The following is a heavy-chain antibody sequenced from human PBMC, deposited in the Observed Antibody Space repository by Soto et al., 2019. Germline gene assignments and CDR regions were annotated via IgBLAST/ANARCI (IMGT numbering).Heavy chain of an antibody. V-gene: IGHV3-33*01. Sequence: PGGSLRLSCGSSGFTFSNFGMNWVRQAPGKGLGWAALVWYDWSSKYYVDSVKGRFAISRDNSKETVYLQMDSLRAEDTGVYYRAREIDSNYDGMDVWGQGTTVTVSS. D-gene: IGHD4-4*01. CDR1: GFTFSNFG. CDR3: AREIDSNYDGMDV. J-gene: IGHJ6*02. CDR2: VWYDWSSK.